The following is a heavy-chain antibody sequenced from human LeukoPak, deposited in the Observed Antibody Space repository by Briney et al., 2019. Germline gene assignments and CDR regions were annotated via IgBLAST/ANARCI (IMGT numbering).Heavy chain of an antibody. Sequence: SETLSLTCTVSGGSISSYYWSWIRQPPGKGLEWIGYIYYSGSTNYNPSLKSRVTISVDTSKNQFSLKLSSVTAADTAVYYCARMIDSGSYSLIDPWGQGTLVTVSS. CDR1: GGSISSYY. V-gene: IGHV4-59*08. J-gene: IGHJ5*02. D-gene: IGHD1-26*01. CDR3: ARMIDSGSYSLIDP. CDR2: IYYSGST.